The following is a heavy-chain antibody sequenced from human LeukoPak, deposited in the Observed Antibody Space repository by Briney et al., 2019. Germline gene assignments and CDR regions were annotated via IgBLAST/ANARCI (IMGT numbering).Heavy chain of an antibody. CDR1: GFTLEAYA. D-gene: IGHD3-3*01. V-gene: IGHV3-43*02. CDR3: ATWAFYHDLDV. Sequence: GGSLRLSCVASGFTLEAYAMHWVRQVRGKGLEWVSLINADGSRTYYADSVKGRFTISRDNYKNSLYLQMTSLRPEDSALYYCATWAFYHDLDVWGRGTTVTVSS. J-gene: IGHJ6*02. CDR2: INADGSRT.